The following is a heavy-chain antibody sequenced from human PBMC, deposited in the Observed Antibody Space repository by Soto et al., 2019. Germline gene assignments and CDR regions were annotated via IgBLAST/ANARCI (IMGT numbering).Heavy chain of an antibody. J-gene: IGHJ4*02. CDR2: INTDGSDT. CDR3: TRDRPGPQHYFDY. D-gene: IGHD6-6*01. Sequence: GGTLSLSCAASGFTFSSDWMHWVRQAPEKGQVWVSRINTDGSDTSYADSVKGRFTVSRDNAKNKLYLQKHSLGADDTAVYFFTRDRPGPQHYFDYWGQGNMVTVSS. V-gene: IGHV3-74*01. CDR1: GFTFSSDW.